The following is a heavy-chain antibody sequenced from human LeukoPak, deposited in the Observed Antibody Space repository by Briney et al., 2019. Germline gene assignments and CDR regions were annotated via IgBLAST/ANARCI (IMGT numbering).Heavy chain of an antibody. V-gene: IGHV1-46*01. CDR1: GYIFTNYY. Sequence: DSVKVSCKASGYIFTNYYMHWLRQAPGQGLEWVGLINPTGGSTTYAQKFQGRVTMTRDTSTTTVYMEVSSLRSEDTAVYYCERAGYDSSGYYSYWGQGTPVTVSS. CDR2: INPTGGST. D-gene: IGHD3-22*01. J-gene: IGHJ4*02. CDR3: ERAGYDSSGYYSY.